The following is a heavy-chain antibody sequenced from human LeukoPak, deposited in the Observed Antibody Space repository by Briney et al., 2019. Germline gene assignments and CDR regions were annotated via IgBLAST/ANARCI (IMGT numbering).Heavy chain of an antibody. V-gene: IGHV1-18*01. CDR3: ARDVDCSSTSCYTNYYYYMDV. CDR1: GYTFTSYG. D-gene: IGHD2-2*02. Sequence: ASVKVSCKASGYTFTSYGISWVRQAPGRGLEWMGWISAYNGNTNYAQKLQGRVTMTTDTSTSTAYMELRSLRSDDTAVYYCARDVDCSSTSCYTNYYYYMDVWGRGTTVTVSS. CDR2: ISAYNGNT. J-gene: IGHJ6*03.